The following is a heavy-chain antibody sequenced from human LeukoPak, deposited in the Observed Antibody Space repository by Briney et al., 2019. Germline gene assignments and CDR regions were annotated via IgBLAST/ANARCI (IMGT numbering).Heavy chain of an antibody. CDR1: GFTVSSTY. CDR3: ARDRSGYANDAFDF. V-gene: IGHV3-53*01. Sequence: GGSLRLSCAASGFTVSSTYMSWVRQAPGKGLEWVSVIYSGGSTYYADSVKGRFTISRDNSKNTLYLQMNSLRVEDTAVYYCARDRSGYANDAFDFWGQGTMVTVSS. CDR2: IYSGGST. J-gene: IGHJ3*01. D-gene: IGHD3-3*01.